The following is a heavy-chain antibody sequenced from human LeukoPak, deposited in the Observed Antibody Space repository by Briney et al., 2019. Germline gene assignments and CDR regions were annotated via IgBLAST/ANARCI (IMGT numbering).Heavy chain of an antibody. CDR1: GGSFSGYY. D-gene: IGHD2-2*02. Sequence: SETLSLTCAVYGGSFSGYYWSWIRQPPGKGLEWIGEINHSGSTNYNPSLESRVTISVDTSKNQFSLKLSSVTAADTAVYYCARVPKRYCSSTSCYTGGDYWGQGTLVTVSS. CDR3: ARVPKRYCSSTSCYTGGDY. CDR2: INHSGST. J-gene: IGHJ4*02. V-gene: IGHV4-34*01.